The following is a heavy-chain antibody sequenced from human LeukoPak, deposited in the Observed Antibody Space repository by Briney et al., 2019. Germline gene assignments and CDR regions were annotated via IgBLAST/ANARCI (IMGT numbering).Heavy chain of an antibody. CDR1: GGSISSSSYY. CDR2: IYYSGST. D-gene: IGHD6-19*01. Sequence: SETLSLTCTVSGGSISSSSYYWGWIRQPPGKGLEWIGSIYYSGSTYYNPSLKSRVTISVDTSKNQFSLKLSSVTAADTAVYYCAREGRSGWYDSTVYGGVDYWGQGTLVTVSS. J-gene: IGHJ4*02. CDR3: AREGRSGWYDSTVYGGVDY. V-gene: IGHV4-39*07.